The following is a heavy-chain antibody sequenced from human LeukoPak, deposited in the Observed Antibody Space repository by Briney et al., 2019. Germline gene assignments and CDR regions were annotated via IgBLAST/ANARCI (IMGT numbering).Heavy chain of an antibody. V-gene: IGHV3-7*01. J-gene: IGHJ3*01. CDR1: GLNIRISW. CDR2: IKEDGRDV. D-gene: IGHD1-14*01. Sequence: GGSLRLSCAASGLNIRISWMGWVRQAPGKGREGVADIKEDGRDVKYVDAVEGRFTISRHNAKNLLYLEMNSLRADDPAVYYCGRDWHRAYDVWGQGAMVIVAS. CDR3: GRDWHRAYDV.